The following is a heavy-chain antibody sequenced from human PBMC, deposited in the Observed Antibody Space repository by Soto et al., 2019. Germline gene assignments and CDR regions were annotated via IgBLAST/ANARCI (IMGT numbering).Heavy chain of an antibody. CDR3: AKGYTIFGVIDYYGMDV. CDR2: ISGSGGSA. Sequence: GGSLRLSCAASGFTFSSYAMSWVRQAPGKGLEWVSAISGSGGSAYYADSVKGRFTISRDNSKNTLYLQMNSLRAEDTAVYYCAKGYTIFGVIDYYGMDVWGQGTTVTVSS. D-gene: IGHD3-3*01. J-gene: IGHJ6*02. CDR1: GFTFSSYA. V-gene: IGHV3-23*01.